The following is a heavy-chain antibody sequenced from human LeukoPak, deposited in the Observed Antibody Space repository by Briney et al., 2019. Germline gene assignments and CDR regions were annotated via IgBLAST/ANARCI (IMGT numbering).Heavy chain of an antibody. J-gene: IGHJ4*02. CDR2: IIPIFGTA. CDR3: ASNDYGDYVNFDY. D-gene: IGHD4-17*01. V-gene: IGHV1-69*05. CDR1: GGTFSSYA. Sequence: SVKVSCKASGGTFSSYAISWVRQAPGQGLEWIGGIIPIFGTANYAQKFQGRVTITTDESTSTAYMELSSLRSEDTAVYYCASNDYGDYVNFDYWGQGTLVTVSS.